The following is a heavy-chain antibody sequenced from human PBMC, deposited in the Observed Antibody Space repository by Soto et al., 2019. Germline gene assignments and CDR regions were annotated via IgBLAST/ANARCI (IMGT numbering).Heavy chain of an antibody. V-gene: IGHV4-59*01. Sequence: QVQLQESGPGLVKPSETLSLTCTVSGGSISSYYWSWIRQPPGKGLEWIGYIYYSGSTNYNPSLKSRVTISVDTSKNQFSLKLSSVTAADTAVYYCPGHSSSWYLGYWGQGTLVTVSS. CDR2: IYYSGST. J-gene: IGHJ4*02. CDR1: GGSISSYY. D-gene: IGHD6-13*01. CDR3: PGHSSSWYLGY.